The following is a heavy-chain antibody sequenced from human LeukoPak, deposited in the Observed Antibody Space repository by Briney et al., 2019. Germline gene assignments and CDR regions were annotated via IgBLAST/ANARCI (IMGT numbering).Heavy chain of an antibody. CDR2: IYTSGST. V-gene: IGHV4-4*07. Sequence: PSETLSLTCIVSGDSISSYYWSWIRQPPGKGLEWIGYIYTSGSTKYSPSLKSRVTMSVDTSKNQFSLRLSSVTAADTAVYYCSRENGAFSPFGYWGQGTLVTVLS. CDR3: SRENGAFSPFGY. J-gene: IGHJ4*02. CDR1: GDSISSYY. D-gene: IGHD2-8*01.